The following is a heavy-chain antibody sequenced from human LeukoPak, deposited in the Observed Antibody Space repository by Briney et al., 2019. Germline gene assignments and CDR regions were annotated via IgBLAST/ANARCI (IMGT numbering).Heavy chain of an antibody. Sequence: GGSLRLSCAASGFTFSSYAMHWVRQAPGKGLEWVAVISYDGSNKYYADSVNGRFTISRDNSKNTLYLQMNSLRAEDTAVYYCATVADFGDYYFDYWGQGTLVTVSS. CDR1: GFTFSSYA. D-gene: IGHD4-17*01. CDR3: ATVADFGDYYFDY. CDR2: ISYDGSNK. J-gene: IGHJ4*02. V-gene: IGHV3-30-3*01.